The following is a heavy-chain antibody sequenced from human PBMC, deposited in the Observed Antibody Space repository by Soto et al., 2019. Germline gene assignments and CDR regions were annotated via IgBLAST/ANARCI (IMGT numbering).Heavy chain of an antibody. J-gene: IGHJ4*02. D-gene: IGHD5-18*01. CDR2: INPNSGGT. CDR3: ARGGYSYGFEYDY. Sequence: ASVKVSCKASGYTFTGYYMHWVRQAPGQGLEWMGWINPNSGGTNYAQKFQGRVTMTRDTSISTAYMELSRLRSDDTAVCYCARGGYSYGFEYDYWGQGTLVTVSS. V-gene: IGHV1-2*02. CDR1: GYTFTGYY.